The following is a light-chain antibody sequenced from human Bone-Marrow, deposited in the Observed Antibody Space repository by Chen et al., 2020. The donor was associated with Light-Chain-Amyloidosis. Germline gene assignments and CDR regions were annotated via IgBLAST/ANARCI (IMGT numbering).Light chain of an antibody. CDR2: RDT. V-gene: IGLV3-25*03. CDR1: DLPTKY. J-gene: IGLJ2*01. Sequence: SYELTQPPSVSVSPGQTARITCSGDDLPTKYAYWYQQKPGQAPVLVIHRDTERPSGISERFSGASCGRSATFTISGCQAEDEADYDCQSADSSGTYEVIFGGGTKLTVL. CDR3: QSADSSGTYEVI.